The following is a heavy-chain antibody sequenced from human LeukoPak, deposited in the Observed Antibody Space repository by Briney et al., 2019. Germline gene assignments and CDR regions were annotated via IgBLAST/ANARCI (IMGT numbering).Heavy chain of an antibody. D-gene: IGHD3-10*01. CDR1: GFTFSSYE. J-gene: IGHJ4*02. CDR2: ISGSGSTI. Sequence: QPGGSLRLSCAASGFTFSSYEMNWVRQAPGKGLEWVSYISGSGSTIYYADSVKGRFTISRDNAKNSLYLQMNSLRAEDTALYYCASSPRYGSGFDYWGQGTLVTVSS. CDR3: ASSPRYGSGFDY. V-gene: IGHV3-48*03.